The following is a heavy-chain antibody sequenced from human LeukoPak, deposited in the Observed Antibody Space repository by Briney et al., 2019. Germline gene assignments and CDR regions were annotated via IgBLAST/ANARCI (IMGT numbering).Heavy chain of an antibody. CDR3: AGDTAMGFDY. V-gene: IGHV4-59*01. J-gene: IGHJ4*02. D-gene: IGHD5-18*01. CDR1: GGSISSYY. CDR2: IYYSGST. Sequence: PSETLSLTCTVSGGSISSYYWSWIRQPPGKGLEWIGYIYYSGSTNYNPSLKSRVTISVDTSKNQFSLKLSSVTAADTAVYYCAGDTAMGFDYWGQGTLVTVSS.